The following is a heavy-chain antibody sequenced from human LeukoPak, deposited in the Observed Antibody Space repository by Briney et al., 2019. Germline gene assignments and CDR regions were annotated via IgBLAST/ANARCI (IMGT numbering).Heavy chain of an antibody. V-gene: IGHV4-39*01. J-gene: IGHJ3*02. D-gene: IGHD2-2*01. CDR1: GGSISSSSYY. Sequence: SETLSLTCTVSGGSISSSSYYWGWIRQPPGKGLEWIGSIYYSGSTYYNPSLKSRFTISVDTSKNQFSLKLSSVTAADTAVYYCARPDIVVVPAAIDAFDIWGQGTMVTVSS. CDR2: IYYSGST. CDR3: ARPDIVVVPAAIDAFDI.